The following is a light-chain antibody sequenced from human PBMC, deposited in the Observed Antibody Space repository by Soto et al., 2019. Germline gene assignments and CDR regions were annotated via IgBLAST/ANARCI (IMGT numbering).Light chain of an antibody. CDR1: QSVSSSY. CDR3: QQYGSSPPTT. CDR2: GAS. V-gene: IGKV3-20*01. Sequence: EIVLTQSPGTLSLSPGERATLSCRASQSVSSSYLAWYQQKPGQAPRLLIYGASSRATGIPDRFSGSGSGTDFTLPISRLEPEDFAVYYCQQYGSSPPTTFGGGTKVEIK. J-gene: IGKJ4*01.